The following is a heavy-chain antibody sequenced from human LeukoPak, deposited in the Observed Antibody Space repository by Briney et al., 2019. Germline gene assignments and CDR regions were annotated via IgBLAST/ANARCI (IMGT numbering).Heavy chain of an antibody. J-gene: IGHJ4*02. D-gene: IGHD6-19*01. CDR3: ARDRRGSSGWYYFDY. CDR2: IKPDGSEK. V-gene: IGHV3-7*05. CDR1: GFTFTNAW. Sequence: GGSLRLSCVASGFTFTNAWMSWVRQAPGKGLEWVAYIKPDGSEKYYVDSLKGRFTVSRDNAENSLYLQMNSLRAEDTAVYYCARDRRGSSGWYYFDYWGRGTLVTVSS.